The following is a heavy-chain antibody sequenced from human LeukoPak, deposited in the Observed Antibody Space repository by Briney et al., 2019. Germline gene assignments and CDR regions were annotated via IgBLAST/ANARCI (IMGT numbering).Heavy chain of an antibody. CDR1: GFTFSSYG. D-gene: IGHD3-3*02. J-gene: IGHJ4*02. CDR3: TRGFDISDY. V-gene: IGHV3-48*04. CDR2: ISSSGSTM. Sequence: PGGSLRLSCAASGFTFSSYGMHWVRQAPGKGLEWLSYISSSGSTMYYADSVKGRFTISRDNAKNSLYLQMNSLRVEDTAIYYCTRGFDISDYWGQGTVVTVSS.